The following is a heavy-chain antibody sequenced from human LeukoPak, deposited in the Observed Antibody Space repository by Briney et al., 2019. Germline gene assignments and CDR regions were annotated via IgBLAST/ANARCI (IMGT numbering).Heavy chain of an antibody. CDR2: ISSSSSYI. Sequence: PGGSLRLSCAASGFTFSSYSMNWVRQAPGKGLEWVSSISSSSSYIYYADSVKGRFTISRDNAKNSLYPQMNSLRAEDTAVYYCARGSLYCSGGSCPTDYWGQGTLVTVSS. J-gene: IGHJ4*02. CDR3: ARGSLYCSGGSCPTDY. V-gene: IGHV3-21*01. D-gene: IGHD2-15*01. CDR1: GFTFSSYS.